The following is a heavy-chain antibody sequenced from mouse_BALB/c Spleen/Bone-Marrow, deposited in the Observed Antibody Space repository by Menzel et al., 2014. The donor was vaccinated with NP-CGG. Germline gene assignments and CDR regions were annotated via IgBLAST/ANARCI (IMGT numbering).Heavy chain of an antibody. CDR3: AKPTVVAHFDY. J-gene: IGHJ2*01. CDR2: INPSSDYT. CDR1: GYTFSSYT. Sequence: VQVVESAAELARPGASVKMSCKASGYTFSSYTMHWVKQRPGQDLEWIGFINPSSDYTEYNQKFKDKTTLTADKSSNTAYMQLSSLTSEDSAVYYCAKPTVVAHFDYWGQGTTLTVSS. V-gene: IGHV1-4*02. D-gene: IGHD1-1*01.